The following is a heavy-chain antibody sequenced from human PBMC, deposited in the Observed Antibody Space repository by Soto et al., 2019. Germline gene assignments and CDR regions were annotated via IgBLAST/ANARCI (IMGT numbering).Heavy chain of an antibody. D-gene: IGHD2-15*01. J-gene: IGHJ6*02. CDR3: ARSGHLGYYYYYGMDV. Sequence: GGSLRLSCAASGFTFSSYSMNWVRQAPGKGLEWVSYISSSSSTIYYADSVKGRFTISRDNAKNSLYLQMNSLRDEDTAVYYCARSGHLGYYYYYGMDVWGQGTTVTVS. CDR1: GFTFSSYS. CDR2: ISSSSSTI. V-gene: IGHV3-48*02.